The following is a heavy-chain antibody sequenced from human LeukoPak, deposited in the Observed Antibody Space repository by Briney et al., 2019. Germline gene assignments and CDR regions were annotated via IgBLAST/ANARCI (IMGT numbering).Heavy chain of an antibody. Sequence: PGGSLRLSCAASGFTFSSYEMNWVRQAPGKGLEWVSYISSSGSTIYYADSVKGRFTISRDTAKTSLYLQMNSLRAEDTAVYYCARVQPRFGYYGSGSYYNPFDYWGQGTLVTVSS. V-gene: IGHV3-48*03. CDR3: ARVQPRFGYYGSGSYYNPFDY. J-gene: IGHJ4*02. CDR2: ISSSGSTI. CDR1: GFTFSSYE. D-gene: IGHD3-10*01.